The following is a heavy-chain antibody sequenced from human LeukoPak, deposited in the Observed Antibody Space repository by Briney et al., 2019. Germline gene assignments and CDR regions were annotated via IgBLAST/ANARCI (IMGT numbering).Heavy chain of an antibody. CDR2: INHSGST. J-gene: IGHJ5*01. V-gene: IGHV4-34*01. Sequence: KPSETLSLTCAVYGGSFSGYYRSWIRQPPGKGLEWIGEINHSGSTNYNPSLKSRVTISVDTSKNQFSLKLSSVTAADTAVYYCAACSGGSCPLRTWGHGTLVTVSS. D-gene: IGHD2-15*01. CDR1: GGSFSGYY. CDR3: AACSGGSCPLRT.